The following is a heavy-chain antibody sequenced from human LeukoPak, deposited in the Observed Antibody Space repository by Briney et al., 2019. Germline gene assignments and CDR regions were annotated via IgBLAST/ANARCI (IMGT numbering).Heavy chain of an antibody. Sequence: GGSLRLSCAASGFTFDDYGMSWVRQAPGKGLEWVSGINWNGGSTGYADSVKGRFTISRDNAKNSLYLQMNSLRAEETALYYCARDRGWYYGSGSYHWFDPWGQGTLVTVSS. CDR2: INWNGGST. D-gene: IGHD3-10*01. CDR3: ARDRGWYYGSGSYHWFDP. J-gene: IGHJ5*02. CDR1: GFTFDDYG. V-gene: IGHV3-20*04.